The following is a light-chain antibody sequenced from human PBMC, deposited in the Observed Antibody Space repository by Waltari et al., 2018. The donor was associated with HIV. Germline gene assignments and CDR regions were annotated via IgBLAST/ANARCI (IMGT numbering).Light chain of an antibody. CDR1: SSNIGAGYD. J-gene: IGLJ3*02. CDR3: QSYDSSLSGWV. CDR2: GNN. V-gene: IGLV1-40*01. Sequence: QSVLTQPPSVSGAPGQRVTISCTGSSSNIGAGYDVHWYQQLPGTAPKLLIYGNNELPSGVPDRCAGSKSASSASLASTGLQAEDEADYYCQSYDSSLSGWVFGGGTKLTVL.